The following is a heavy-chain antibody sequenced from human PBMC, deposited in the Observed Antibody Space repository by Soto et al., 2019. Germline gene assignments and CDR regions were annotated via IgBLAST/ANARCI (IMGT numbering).Heavy chain of an antibody. V-gene: IGHV3-30-3*01. CDR2: ISYDGSNK. D-gene: IGHD3-10*01. J-gene: IGHJ6*02. Sequence: PGGSLRLSCAASGFTFSSYAMHWVRQAPGKGLEWVAVISYDGSNKYYADSVKGRFTISRDNSKNTLYLQMNSLRAEDTAVYYWARVGGSGSSPYYYYGMDVWGQGTTVTVSS. CDR3: ARVGGSGSSPYYYYGMDV. CDR1: GFTFSSYA.